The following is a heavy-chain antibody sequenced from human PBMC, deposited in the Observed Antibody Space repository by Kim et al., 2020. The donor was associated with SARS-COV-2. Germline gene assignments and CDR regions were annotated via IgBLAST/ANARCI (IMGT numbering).Heavy chain of an antibody. CDR1: GGSISSYY. V-gene: IGHV4-59*01. Sequence: SETLSLTCTVSGGSISSYYWSWIRQPPGKGMEWIGYIYYSGSTNYNPSLKSRVTISVDTSKNQFSLKLSSVTAADTAVYYCARGIQLWSNWGQGTLVTVS. CDR2: IYYSGST. J-gene: IGHJ4*02. D-gene: IGHD5-18*01. CDR3: ARGIQLWSN.